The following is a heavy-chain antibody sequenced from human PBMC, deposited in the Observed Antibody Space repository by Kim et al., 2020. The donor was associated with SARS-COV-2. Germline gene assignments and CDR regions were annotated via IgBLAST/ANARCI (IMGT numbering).Heavy chain of an antibody. CDR3: ATTITVTTSYYYGMDV. Sequence: GGSLRLSCAASGFTFSSYSMNWVRQAPGKGLEWVSYISSSSSTIYYADSVKGRFTISRDNAKNSLYLQMNSLRDEDTAVYYCATTITVTTSYYYGMDVWGQGTTVTVSS. CDR1: GFTFSSYS. CDR2: ISSSSSTI. D-gene: IGHD4-4*01. J-gene: IGHJ6*02. V-gene: IGHV3-48*02.